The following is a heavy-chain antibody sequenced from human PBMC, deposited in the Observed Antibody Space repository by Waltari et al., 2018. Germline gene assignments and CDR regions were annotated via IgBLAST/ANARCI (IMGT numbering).Heavy chain of an antibody. CDR3: ARRGGYSPYYYYYYGMDV. D-gene: IGHD2-15*01. Sequence: QVQLVQSGAEVKKPGSSVKVSCKASGGTFSSYAISWVRQAPGHGLEWMGGIIPIFGTANYAQKFQGRVTITADESTSTAYMELSSLRSEDTAVYYCARRGGYSPYYYYYYGMDVWGQGTTVTVSS. J-gene: IGHJ6*02. CDR2: IIPIFGTA. V-gene: IGHV1-69*01. CDR1: GGTFSSYA.